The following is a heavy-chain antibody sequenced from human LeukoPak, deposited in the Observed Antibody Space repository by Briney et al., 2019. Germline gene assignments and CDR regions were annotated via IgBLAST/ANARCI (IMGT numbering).Heavy chain of an antibody. Sequence: SGGSLRLSCAASGFTFSSYAMHWVRQAPGKGVEWVAVISYDGSNKYYADSVKGRFTISRDNSKNTLYLQMNSLRAEDTAVYYCARGRRVAVACIFDYWGQGTLVTVSS. CDR2: ISYDGSNK. V-gene: IGHV3-30-3*01. CDR1: GFTFSSYA. CDR3: ARGRRVAVACIFDY. J-gene: IGHJ4*02. D-gene: IGHD6-19*01.